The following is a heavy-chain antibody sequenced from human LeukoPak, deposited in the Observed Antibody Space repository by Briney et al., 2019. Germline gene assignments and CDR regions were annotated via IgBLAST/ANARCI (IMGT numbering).Heavy chain of an antibody. CDR3: ARRGPVASSYYFDY. J-gene: IGHJ4*02. D-gene: IGHD2-2*01. V-gene: IGHV4-59*08. CDR1: GGSISSHY. Sequence: SETLSLTCTVSGGSISSHYWSWIRQPPGKGLEWIGYIYYSGSTNYNPSLKSRVTISVDTSKNQFSLKLSSVTAADTAVYYCARRGPVASSYYFDYWGQGTLVTVSS. CDR2: IYYSGST.